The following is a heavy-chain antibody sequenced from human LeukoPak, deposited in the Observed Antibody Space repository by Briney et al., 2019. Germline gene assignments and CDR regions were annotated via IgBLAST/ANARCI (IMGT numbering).Heavy chain of an antibody. D-gene: IGHD1-26*01. CDR2: ISGSGGST. CDR1: GFTFSSYA. J-gene: IGHJ4*02. V-gene: IGHV3-23*01. Sequence: GGSLRLSCAASGFTFSSYAMGWVRQAPGKGLEWVSAISGSGGSTYYADSVKGRFTISRDNSKNTLYLQMNSLRAEDTAVYYCAKDGTSGSYYGMDYWGQGTLVTVSS. CDR3: AKDGTSGSYYGMDY.